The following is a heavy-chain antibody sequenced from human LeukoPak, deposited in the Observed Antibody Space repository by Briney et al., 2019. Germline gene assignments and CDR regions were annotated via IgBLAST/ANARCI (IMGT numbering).Heavy chain of an antibody. CDR1: GGTFSSYA. J-gene: IGHJ5*02. CDR3: ARERDYGSGSYSFDP. CDR2: INPNSGGT. V-gene: IGHV1-2*02. Sequence: GASVKVSCKASGGTFSSYAISWVRQAPGQGLEWMGWINPNSGGTNYAQKFQGRVTMTRDTSISTAYMELSRLRSDDTAVYYCARERDYGSGSYSFDPWGQGTLVTVSS. D-gene: IGHD3-10*01.